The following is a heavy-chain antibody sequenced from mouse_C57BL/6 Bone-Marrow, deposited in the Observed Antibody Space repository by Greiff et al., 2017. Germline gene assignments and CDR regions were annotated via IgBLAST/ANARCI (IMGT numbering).Heavy chain of an antibody. Sequence: EVQRVESGGDLVKPGGSLKLSCAASGFTFSSYGMSWVRQTPDKRLEWVATISSGGSYTYYPDSVKGRFTISRDNAKNTLYLQMSSLKSEDTAMYYCARSTIYYYAMDYWGQGTSVTVSS. V-gene: IGHV5-6*01. CDR2: ISSGGSYT. CDR1: GFTFSSYG. CDR3: ARSTIYYYAMDY. J-gene: IGHJ4*01. D-gene: IGHD2-1*01.